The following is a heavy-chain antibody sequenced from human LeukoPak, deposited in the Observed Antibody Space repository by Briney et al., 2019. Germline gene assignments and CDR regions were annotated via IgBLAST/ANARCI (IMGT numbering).Heavy chain of an antibody. CDR3: ARGGLYGPNLERENWFDL. V-gene: IGHV4-59*01. D-gene: IGHD1-14*01. Sequence: SETLSLTCTVSGGSISSYYWSWIRQPPGKGLEWIGYIYYSGSTNYNPSLKSRVTISVDTSKNQFSLTLSSVTAADTAVYYCARGGLYGPNLERENWFDLWGQGTLVTVSS. CDR2: IYYSGST. CDR1: GGSISSYY. J-gene: IGHJ5*02.